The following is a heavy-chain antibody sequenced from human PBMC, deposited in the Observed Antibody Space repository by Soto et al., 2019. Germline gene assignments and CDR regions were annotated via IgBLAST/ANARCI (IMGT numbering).Heavy chain of an antibody. J-gene: IGHJ3*02. CDR2: ISSSSSYI. CDR3: ATHTANIDACDI. V-gene: IGHV3-21*01. CDR1: GFTFSSYS. Sequence: GGSLRLACAASGFTFSSYSMNWVRQATGKGLEWVSSISSSSSYIYYADSVKGRFTISRDNAKNSLYLQMNSLRAEVTAVYYCATHTANIDACDIWGKGTMVTVSS. D-gene: IGHD5-18*01.